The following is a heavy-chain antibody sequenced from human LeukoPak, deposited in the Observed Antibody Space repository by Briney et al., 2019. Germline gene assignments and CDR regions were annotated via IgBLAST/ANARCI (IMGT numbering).Heavy chain of an antibody. CDR1: GGSFSGYY. J-gene: IGHJ6*02. CDR2: INHSGST. CDR3: ARGRCSSTSCYASYYYGMDV. D-gene: IGHD2-2*01. V-gene: IGHV4-34*01. Sequence: SETLSLTCAVYGGSFSGYYWSWIRQPPGKGLEWIGEINHSGSTNYNPSLKSRVTISVDTSENQFSLKLSSVTAADTAVYYCARGRCSSTSCYASYYYGMDVWGQGTTVTVSS.